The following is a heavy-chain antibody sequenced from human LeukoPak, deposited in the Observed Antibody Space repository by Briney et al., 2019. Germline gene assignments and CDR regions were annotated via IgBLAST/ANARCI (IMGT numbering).Heavy chain of an antibody. J-gene: IGHJ4*02. CDR1: GFTFSSFE. V-gene: IGHV3-48*03. Sequence: GGSLRLSCAASGFTFSSFEMNWVRRAPGKGLEWVSYIYKNGGTTYYADSVKGRFTISRDNAKNSLYLQMNSLRAEDTAVYYCTRGAYGDYGRGYWGQGTLVTVSS. D-gene: IGHD4-17*01. CDR3: TRGAYGDYGRGY. CDR2: IYKNGGTT.